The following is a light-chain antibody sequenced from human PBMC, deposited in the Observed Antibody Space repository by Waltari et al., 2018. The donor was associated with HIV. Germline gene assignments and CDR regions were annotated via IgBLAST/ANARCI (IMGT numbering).Light chain of an antibody. Sequence: QSALTQPPSASGSPGQSVTISCTGTSSDVGGYNYVSWYQQHPGKAPKLMFYEVSKPPWVGPDPFSGSRSGNTASLTVSGLQAGDEDYYYCRSYAGSNRGVFGGGTKLTVL. CDR2: EVS. CDR1: SSDVGGYNY. J-gene: IGLJ3*02. CDR3: RSYAGSNRGV. V-gene: IGLV2-8*01.